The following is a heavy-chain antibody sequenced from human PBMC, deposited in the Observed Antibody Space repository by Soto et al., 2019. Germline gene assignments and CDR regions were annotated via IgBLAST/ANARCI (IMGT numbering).Heavy chain of an antibody. CDR2: INPSGGST. J-gene: IGHJ6*02. D-gene: IGHD3-3*01. Sequence: ASVKVSCKASGYTFTSYYMHWVRQAPGQGLEWMGIINPSGGSTSYAQKFQGRVTMTRDTSTSTVYMELSSLRSEDTAVYYCAIVSYDFWSGYYRGGNYYGMDVWGQGTAVTVSS. V-gene: IGHV1-46*01. CDR1: GYTFTSYY. CDR3: AIVSYDFWSGYYRGGNYYGMDV.